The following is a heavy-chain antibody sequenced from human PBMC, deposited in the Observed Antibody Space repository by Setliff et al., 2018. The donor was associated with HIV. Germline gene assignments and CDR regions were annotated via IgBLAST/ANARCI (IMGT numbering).Heavy chain of an antibody. CDR1: GGSISSYY. V-gene: IGHV4-59*01. D-gene: IGHD2-15*01. CDR2: IYYSGST. J-gene: IGHJ6*03. Sequence: TLSLTCTVSGGSISSYYWSWIRQPPGKGLEWTGYIYYSGSTNYNPSLKSRVTISVDTSKNQFSLKLSSVTAADTAVYYCASAYSETNYYYYMDVWGKGTTVTVSS. CDR3: ASAYSETNYYYYMDV.